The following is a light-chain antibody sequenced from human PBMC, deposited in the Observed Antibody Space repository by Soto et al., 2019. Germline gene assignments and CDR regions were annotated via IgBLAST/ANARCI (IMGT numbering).Light chain of an antibody. CDR1: QTIIRY. Sequence: DIQMTQSPSSLSASVGERVTITCRASQTIIRYLNWYQQKQGRAPHLLIYAASNLQSGVPSRFSGSASRTEFTLTISLLPPEDVATYYCQHSYSTLLSFGPGTKVEIK. CDR3: QHSYSTLLS. V-gene: IGKV1-39*01. CDR2: AAS. J-gene: IGKJ3*01.